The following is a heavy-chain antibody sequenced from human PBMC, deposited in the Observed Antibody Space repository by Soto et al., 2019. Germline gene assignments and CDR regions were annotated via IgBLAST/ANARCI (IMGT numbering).Heavy chain of an antibody. CDR1: GFIFSNYA. CDR3: TKGGIPRRYNIPKVDFDY. D-gene: IGHD1-1*01. CDR2: ISGSGATT. Sequence: VHLVESGGGVVQPGRSLRLSCAASGFIFSNYAMSWVRQAPGRGLEWVSAISGSGATTYYPDSVKGRFTISRDNSKNTLYLQMNNLRADDTAVYYCTKGGIPRRYNIPKVDFDYWGQGSLVTVSS. V-gene: IGHV3-23*04. J-gene: IGHJ4*02.